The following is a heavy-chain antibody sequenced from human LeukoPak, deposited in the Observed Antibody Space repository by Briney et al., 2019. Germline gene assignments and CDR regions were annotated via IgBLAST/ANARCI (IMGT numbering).Heavy chain of an antibody. V-gene: IGHV1-69*13. D-gene: IGHD3-3*01. CDR3: ARHGPTALRFLEWLLPFDY. CDR2: IIPIFGTA. Sequence: ASVKVSCKASGYTFTGYYMHWVRQAPGQGLEWMGGIIPIFGTANYAQKFQGRVTITADESTSTAYMELSSLRSEDTAVYYCARHGPTALRFLEWLLPFDYWGQGTLVTVSS. CDR1: GYTFTGYY. J-gene: IGHJ4*02.